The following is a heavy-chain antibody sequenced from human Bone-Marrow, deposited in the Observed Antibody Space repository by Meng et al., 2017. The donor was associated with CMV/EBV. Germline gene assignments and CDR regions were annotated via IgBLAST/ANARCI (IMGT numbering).Heavy chain of an antibody. CDR2: IIPIFGTA. CDR3: AREVPAANLEFNWFDP. J-gene: IGHJ5*02. V-gene: IGHV1-69*05. CDR1: CSFSSYA. Sequence: CSFSSYAISWVRQAPGQGLEWMGGIIPIFGTANYAQKFQGRVTITTDESTSTAYMELSSLRSEDTAVYYCAREVPAANLEFNWFDPWGQGTLVTVSS. D-gene: IGHD2-2*01.